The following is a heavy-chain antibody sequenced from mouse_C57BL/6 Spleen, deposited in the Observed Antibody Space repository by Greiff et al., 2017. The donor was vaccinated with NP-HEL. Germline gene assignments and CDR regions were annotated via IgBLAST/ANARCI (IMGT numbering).Heavy chain of an antibody. Sequence: EVQGVESGGGLVKPGGSLKLSCAASGFTFSDYGMHWVRQAPEKGLEWVAYISSGSSTIYYADTVKGRFTISRDNAKNTLFLQMTSLRSEDTAMYYCARPGTLTGTWFAYWGQGTLVTVSA. CDR1: GFTFSDYG. V-gene: IGHV5-17*01. J-gene: IGHJ3*01. CDR3: ARPGTLTGTWFAY. CDR2: ISSGSSTI. D-gene: IGHD4-1*01.